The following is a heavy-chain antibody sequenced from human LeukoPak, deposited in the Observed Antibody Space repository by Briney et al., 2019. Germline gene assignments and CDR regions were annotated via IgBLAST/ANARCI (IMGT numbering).Heavy chain of an antibody. V-gene: IGHV1-46*01. J-gene: IGHJ5*02. Sequence: ASVKVSCKASGYTFTTYYMHWVRQAPGQGLEWMGIINPSGGSTTYAQNFQGRVTMTRDTSTSTVYMELSSLRSDDTAVYYCAGGTTEGFDPWGQGTLVTASS. D-gene: IGHD1/OR15-1a*01. CDR3: AGGTTEGFDP. CDR2: INPSGGST. CDR1: GYTFTTYY.